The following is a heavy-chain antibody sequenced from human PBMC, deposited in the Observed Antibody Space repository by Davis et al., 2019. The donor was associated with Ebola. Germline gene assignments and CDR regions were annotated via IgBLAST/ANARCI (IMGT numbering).Heavy chain of an antibody. CDR1: GGSISSGGYY. CDR2: IYYSGST. J-gene: IGHJ3*02. CDR3: ARSPLLWFGELLWGDAFDI. V-gene: IGHV4-31*03. D-gene: IGHD3-10*01. Sequence: MPSETLSLTCTVSGGSISSGGYYWSWIRQHPGKGLEWIGYIYYSGSTYYNPSLKSRVTISVDTSKNQFSLKLSSVTAADTAVYYCARSPLLWFGELLWGDAFDIWGQGTMVTVSS.